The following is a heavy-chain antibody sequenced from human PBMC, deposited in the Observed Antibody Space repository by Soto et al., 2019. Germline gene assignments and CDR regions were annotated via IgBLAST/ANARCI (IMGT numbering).Heavy chain of an antibody. CDR2: ISNSSSYT. D-gene: IGHD3-3*01. CDR1: GFTFSDYY. CDR3: ARSDFWSGYEVQNWFDP. V-gene: IGHV3-11*06. Sequence: GGSLRLSCAASGFTFSDYYMSWIRQAPGKGLEWVSYISNSSSYTNYADSVKGRFTISRDNAKNSLYLQMNSLRAEDTAVYYCARSDFWSGYEVQNWFDPWGQGTLVTVSS. J-gene: IGHJ5*02.